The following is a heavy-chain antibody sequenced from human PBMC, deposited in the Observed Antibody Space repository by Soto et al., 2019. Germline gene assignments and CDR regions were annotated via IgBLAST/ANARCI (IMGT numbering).Heavy chain of an antibody. J-gene: IGHJ5*02. Sequence: PGGSLRLSCAASGFTVSSNYMSWVRQAPGKGLEWVSVIYSGGSTYYADSVKGRFTISIDNAKNSLYLQVNSLRAEDTAVCYCARDRGVESTYYVFWSGYYRHGWIDPWGQGILVTGAS. CDR3: ARDRGVESTYYVFWSGYYRHGWIDP. CDR1: GFTVSSNY. CDR2: IYSGGST. V-gene: IGHV3-66*01. D-gene: IGHD3-3*01.